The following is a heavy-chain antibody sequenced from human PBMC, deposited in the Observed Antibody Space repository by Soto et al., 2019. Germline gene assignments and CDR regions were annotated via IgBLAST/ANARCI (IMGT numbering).Heavy chain of an antibody. CDR3: ASAGYCSGGSCYNWFDP. CDR2: IIPIFGTA. CDR1: GGTFSSYA. Sequence: SVKFSCKASGGTFSSYAISWVRQAPGQGLEWMGGIIPIFGTANYAQKFQGRVTITADESTSTAYMELSSLRSEDTAVYYCASAGYCSGGSCYNWFDPWGQGTLVTVSS. J-gene: IGHJ5*02. D-gene: IGHD2-15*01. V-gene: IGHV1-69*13.